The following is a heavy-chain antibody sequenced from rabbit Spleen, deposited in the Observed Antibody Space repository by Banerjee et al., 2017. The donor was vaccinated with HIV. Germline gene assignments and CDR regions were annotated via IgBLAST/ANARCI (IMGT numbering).Heavy chain of an antibody. J-gene: IGHJ4*01. D-gene: IGHD2-1*01. V-gene: IGHV1S45*01. CDR2: IDAGSSGST. CDR1: GFSFSSSYV. CDR3: AGDQAGGGNGDAL. Sequence: LQESGGDLVKPEGSLTLTCTASGFSFSSSYVMYWVRQAPGKGPEWIACIDAGSSGSTYYASWAKGRFTISKTSSTTMTLRMTSLSAADTATYFCAGDQAGGGNGDALWGPGALVTVS.